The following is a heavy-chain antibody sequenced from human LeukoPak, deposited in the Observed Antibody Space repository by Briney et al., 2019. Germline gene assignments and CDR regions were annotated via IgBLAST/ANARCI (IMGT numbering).Heavy chain of an antibody. D-gene: IGHD6-13*01. CDR2: IYSSGST. J-gene: IGHJ3*02. Sequence: SQTLSLTCTVSGGSISSGTYYWTWIRQPAGKGLEWIGRIYSSGSTSYNPSLDSRVRISIDTSKNQFSLKLSSVTAADTAVYYCARGNRVAAAGISSAFDIWGQGTMVTVSS. CDR3: ARGNRVAAAGISSAFDI. V-gene: IGHV4-61*02. CDR1: GGSISSGTYY.